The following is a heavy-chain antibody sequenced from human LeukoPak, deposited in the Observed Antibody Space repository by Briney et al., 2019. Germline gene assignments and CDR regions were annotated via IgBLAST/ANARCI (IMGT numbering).Heavy chain of an antibody. Sequence: GGSLRLSCAASGFTFSSYAMHWVRQAPGKGLEWVAVISYDGSNKYYADSVKGRFTISRDNSKNTLYLQMNSLRAEDTAVYYCARDETGSGYSYGYGYWGQGTLVTVSS. CDR3: ARDETGSGYSYGYGY. D-gene: IGHD5-18*01. V-gene: IGHV3-30*04. CDR2: ISYDGSNK. CDR1: GFTFSSYA. J-gene: IGHJ4*02.